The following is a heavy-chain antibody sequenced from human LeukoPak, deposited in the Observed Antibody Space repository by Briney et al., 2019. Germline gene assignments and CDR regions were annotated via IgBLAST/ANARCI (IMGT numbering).Heavy chain of an antibody. CDR1: GFTFSDEY. J-gene: IGHJ4*02. Sequence: GGALRLSCAASGFTFSDEYMSWVRQAPGKGLEWVSYISNSGSYTNYADSVKGRFTISRDNAKNSLYLQMNSLRAEDTAVYYCARGSRELYYFDYWGQGTLVTVSS. D-gene: IGHD1-7*01. CDR3: ARGSRELYYFDY. CDR2: ISNSGSYT. V-gene: IGHV3-11*05.